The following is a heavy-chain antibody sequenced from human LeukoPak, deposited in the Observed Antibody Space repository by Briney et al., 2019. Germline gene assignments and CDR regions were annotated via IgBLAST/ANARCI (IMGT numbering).Heavy chain of an antibody. V-gene: IGHV3-48*04. CDR2: ISSSSSTI. D-gene: IGHD2-15*01. CDR1: GLTFSNYA. CDR3: AIVAWGAFDI. Sequence: GGSLRLSCAASGLTFSNYAMSWVRQAPGKGLEWVSYISSSSSTIYYADSVKGRFTISRDNAKNSLYLQMNSLRAEDTAVYYCAIVAWGAFDIWGQGTLVTVSS. J-gene: IGHJ3*02.